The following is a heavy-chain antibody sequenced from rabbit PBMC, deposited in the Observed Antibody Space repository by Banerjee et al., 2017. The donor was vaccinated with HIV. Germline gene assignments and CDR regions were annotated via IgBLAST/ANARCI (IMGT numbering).Heavy chain of an antibody. Sequence: QEQLVESGGGLVQPEGSLTLTCKASGFDFSSNVMCWVRQAPGKGLEWIAYIYNGGGNTYYASWAKGRFTISRTSSTPVTLKMTSLPAAAPAPYFCERAHAGKTDLWGQGTLVPV. CDR1: GFDFSSNV. D-gene: IGHD5-1*01. CDR3: ERAHAGKTDL. J-gene: IGHJ3*01. CDR2: IYNGGGNT. V-gene: IGHV1S47*01.